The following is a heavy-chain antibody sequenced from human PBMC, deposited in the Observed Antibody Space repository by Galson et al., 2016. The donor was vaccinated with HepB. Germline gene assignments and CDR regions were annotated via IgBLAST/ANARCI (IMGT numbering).Heavy chain of an antibody. CDR2: ISYSGRT. CDR1: GGPISSSSYY. Sequence: SETLSLTCTVSGGPISSSSYYWVWIRQPPGKGLEWIGTISYSGRTYYNPSLKSRVTISVDTSKNQFSLKLTSVTAADTAVYFCARQLLSPGAFDIWGQGARVTVSS. CDR3: ARQLLSPGAFDI. J-gene: IGHJ3*02. V-gene: IGHV4-39*01.